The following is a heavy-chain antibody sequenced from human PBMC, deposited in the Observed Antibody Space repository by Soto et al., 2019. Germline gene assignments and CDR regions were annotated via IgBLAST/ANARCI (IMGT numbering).Heavy chain of an antibody. CDR3: ARDGAAAGYYYYGMDV. CDR1: GGSISSSSYY. J-gene: IGHJ6*02. CDR2: IYYSGST. D-gene: IGHD6-13*01. Sequence: SETLSLTCTVSGGSISSSSYYWGWIRQPPGKGLEWIGSIYYSGSTYYNPSLKSRVTISVDTSKNQFSLKLSSVTAADTAVYYCARDGAAAGYYYYGMDVWGQGTTVTVSS. V-gene: IGHV4-39*02.